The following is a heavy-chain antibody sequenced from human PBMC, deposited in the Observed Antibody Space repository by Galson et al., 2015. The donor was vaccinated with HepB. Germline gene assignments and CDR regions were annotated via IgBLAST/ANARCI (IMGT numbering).Heavy chain of an antibody. CDR1: GFTFSSYA. D-gene: IGHD6-13*01. V-gene: IGHV3-30*04. Sequence: SLRLSCAASGFTFSSYAMHWVRQAPGKGLEWVAVISYDGSNKYYADSVKGRFTISRDNSKNTLYLQMNSLRAEDTAVYYCARDAISPEQQLVLVLDYWGQGTLVTVSS. J-gene: IGHJ4*02. CDR2: ISYDGSNK. CDR3: ARDAISPEQQLVLVLDY.